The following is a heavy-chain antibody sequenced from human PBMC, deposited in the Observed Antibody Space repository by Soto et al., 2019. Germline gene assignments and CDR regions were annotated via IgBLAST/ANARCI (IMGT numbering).Heavy chain of an antibody. CDR1: GYTFITYW. D-gene: IGHD3-10*01. CDR3: ARRRGIQRPFDY. J-gene: IGHJ4*02. Sequence: GESLKISCKGSGYTFITYWIGWVRQMPGKGLEWMGVIHPADSETRYSPSFQGQVTISADKSISTAYLQWSSLKASDTAIYYCARRRGIQRPFDYWGQGTLVTVSS. CDR2: IHPADSET. V-gene: IGHV5-51*01.